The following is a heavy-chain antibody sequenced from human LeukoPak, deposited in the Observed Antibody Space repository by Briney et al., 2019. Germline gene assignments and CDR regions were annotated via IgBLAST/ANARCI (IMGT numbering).Heavy chain of an antibody. CDR1: GFTFSNYA. CDR2: ISDSGGI. D-gene: IGHD6-13*01. CDR3: AKEIAAGGTPSFDF. J-gene: IGHJ4*02. V-gene: IGHV3-23*01. Sequence: GGSLRLSCAASGFTFSNYAMSWVRQAPGKGLEWLSGISDSGGIYYVDSVKGRFTISRDNSKNMLHLEMNSLKVEDTAIYYCAKEIAAGGTPSFDFWGQGILVSVSS.